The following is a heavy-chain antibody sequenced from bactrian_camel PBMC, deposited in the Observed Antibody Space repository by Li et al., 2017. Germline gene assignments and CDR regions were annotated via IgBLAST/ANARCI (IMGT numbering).Heavy chain of an antibody. Sequence: LVESGGGSVQAGGSLRLPCTASLYTPCMAWFRQAPGKEREGVAAVGSDGTTTYAGSVKGRFTISKDDDTLYLQMNDLKPGDMPCTIVRQQLSRPVPGDLGRTTFICGAGGPRSPSP. V-gene: IGHV3S55*01. CDR1: LYTPC. D-gene: IGHD1*01. CDR3: RQQLSRPVPGDLGRTTFI. J-gene: IGHJ4*01. CDR2: VGSDGTT.